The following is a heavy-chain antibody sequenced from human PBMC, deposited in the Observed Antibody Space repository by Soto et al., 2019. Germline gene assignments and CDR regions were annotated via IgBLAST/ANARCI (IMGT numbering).Heavy chain of an antibody. CDR2: IVADGTGQ. CDR1: GFRFSNYG. J-gene: IGHJ4*02. CDR3: ARYDDLPDGGRDH. V-gene: IGHV3-33*08. D-gene: IGHD3-16*01. Sequence: QVQLVESGGGVVQPGRSLRLSCAASGFRFSNYGMHWVRQAPGKGLEWLAVIVADGTGQPYADSVRGRFTISRHNSKNTIYLHLNSLGADDTGRYFCARYDDLPDGGRDHWGQGTVVTVSS.